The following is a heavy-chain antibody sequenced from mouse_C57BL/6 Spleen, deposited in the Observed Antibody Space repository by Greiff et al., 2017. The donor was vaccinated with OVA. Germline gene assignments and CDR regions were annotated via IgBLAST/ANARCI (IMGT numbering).Heavy chain of an antibody. V-gene: IGHV5-17*01. CDR1: GFTFSDYG. J-gene: IGHJ2*01. Sequence: LMESGGGLVKPGGSLKLSCAASGFTFSDYGMHWVRQAPEKGLEWVAYISSGSSTIYYADTVKGRFTISRDNAKNTLFLQMTSLRSEDTAMYYCARRRDFYFDYWGQGTTLTVSS. CDR2: ISSGSSTI. CDR3: ARRRDFYFDY. D-gene: IGHD3-3*01.